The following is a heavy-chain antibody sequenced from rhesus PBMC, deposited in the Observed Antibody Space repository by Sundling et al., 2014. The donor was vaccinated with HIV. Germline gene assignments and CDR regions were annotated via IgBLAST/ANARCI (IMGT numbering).Heavy chain of an antibody. CDR3: ARDYGNFFDY. V-gene: IGHV4-147*01. J-gene: IGHJ4*01. D-gene: IGHD4-35*01. Sequence: QVQLQESGPAVVKPSETLSLTCAVSGGSISSNYWSWIRQPPGKGLEWIGRIYGSSGSTSYNPSLTSRVTISTDTSKNQFSLKLSSVTAADTTVYYCARDYGNFFDYWGQGVLVTVSS. CDR2: IYGSSGST. CDR1: GGSISSNY.